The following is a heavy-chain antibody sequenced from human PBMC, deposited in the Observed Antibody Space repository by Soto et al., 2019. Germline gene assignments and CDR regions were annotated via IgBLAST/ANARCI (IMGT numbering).Heavy chain of an antibody. CDR1: GDTFSSFA. CDR2: IIPIFGTA. CDR3: AGDNVREQLGGNYCYALDV. Sequence: QVQLVQSGAEVMKPGSSVKVSCKASGDTFSSFAISWVRQAPGQWLEWMGGIIPIFGTAKYAQKCQGRVTIITDELTTTCYVEVSSLRSEDKAVYYFAGDNVREQLGGNYCYALDVWGQGTAVIVSS. J-gene: IGHJ6*02. D-gene: IGHD1-1*01. V-gene: IGHV1-69*05.